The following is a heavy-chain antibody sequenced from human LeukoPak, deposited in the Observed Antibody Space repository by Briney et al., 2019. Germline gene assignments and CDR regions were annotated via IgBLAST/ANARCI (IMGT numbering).Heavy chain of an antibody. V-gene: IGHV3-33*01. D-gene: IGHD1-26*01. CDR2: IWYDGSNK. Sequence: GGSLRLSCAASGFTFSSYGMHWVRQAPGKGLEWVAVIWYDGSNKYYADSVKGRFTISRDNSKNTLYLQMNSLRAEDTAVYYCARDLSGWYVDYWGQGTLVTVSS. CDR1: GFTFSSYG. J-gene: IGHJ4*02. CDR3: ARDLSGWYVDY.